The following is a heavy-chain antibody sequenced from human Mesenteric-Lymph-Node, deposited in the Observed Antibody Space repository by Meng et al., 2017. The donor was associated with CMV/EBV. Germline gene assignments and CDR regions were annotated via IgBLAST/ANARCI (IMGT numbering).Heavy chain of an antibody. Sequence: GESLKISCAASGFTFSSYSMNWVRQAPGKGLEWVSSISSSSSYIYYADSVKGRFTISRDNAKNSVFLQMNSLRTEDTALYFCAKDDSYYGLDVWGQGTTVTVSS. J-gene: IGHJ6*02. CDR3: AKDDSYYGLDV. V-gene: IGHV3-21*04. D-gene: IGHD2-21*01. CDR1: GFTFSSYS. CDR2: ISSSSSYI.